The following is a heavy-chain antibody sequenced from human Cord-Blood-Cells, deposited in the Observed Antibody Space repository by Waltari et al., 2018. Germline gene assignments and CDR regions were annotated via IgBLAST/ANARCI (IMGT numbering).Heavy chain of an antibody. J-gene: IGHJ4*02. CDR1: GCTFSNAG. V-gene: IGHV3-15*01. Sequence: EVQLVESGGGLVKPGGSLRRSCSAAGCTFSNAGMSWVRQGPGKGVEWVGSSKSTTDGRKTDYAAPVKGRFTISRDDTKNTLYLKMNRLQTEDTAVYYCTTPYSSFDYWGQGTLVTVSS. D-gene: IGHD5-18*01. CDR2: SKSTTDGRKT. CDR3: TTPYSSFDY.